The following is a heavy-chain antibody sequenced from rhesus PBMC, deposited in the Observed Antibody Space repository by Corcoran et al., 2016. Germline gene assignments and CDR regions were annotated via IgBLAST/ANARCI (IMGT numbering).Heavy chain of an antibody. J-gene: IGHJ4*01. Sequence: QVQLQESGPGVVKPSETLSLTCAVPGGSISDSYRWSWSRQPPGKGLEWIGYIYGSSTSTNYNPSRKSRVTISKDTAKTLFSLKLSSVTAADAAVYYCARAPGYSWNDVRDYWGQGVLVTVSS. D-gene: IGHD1-14*01. CDR2: IYGSSTST. V-gene: IGHV4S10*01. CDR1: GGSISDSYR. CDR3: ARAPGYSWNDVRDY.